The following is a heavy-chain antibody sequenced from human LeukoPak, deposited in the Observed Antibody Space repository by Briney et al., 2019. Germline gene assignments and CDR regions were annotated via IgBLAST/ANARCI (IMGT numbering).Heavy chain of an antibody. V-gene: IGHV5-51*01. CDR3: ARIPEGGYSYGLFDY. CDR2: IYPGDSDT. J-gene: IGHJ4*02. CDR1: GYSFTSYW. D-gene: IGHD5-18*01. Sequence: KLGESLKISCKGSGYSFTSYWIGWVRQMPGKGLEWMGIIYPGDSDTRYSPSFQGQVTISADKSISTAYLQGSSLKASDTAMYYCARIPEGGYSYGLFDYWGQGTLVTVSS.